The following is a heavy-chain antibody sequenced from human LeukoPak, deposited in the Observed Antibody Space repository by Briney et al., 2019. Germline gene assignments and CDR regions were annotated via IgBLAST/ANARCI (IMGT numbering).Heavy chain of an antibody. CDR2: IYYSGTT. CDR1: GGLISISTYY. J-gene: IGHJ6*03. V-gene: IGHV4-39*07. CDR3: ARSSVPYYYYNYYMDV. Sequence: PSETLSLTCTVSGGLISISTYYWGWIRQPPGKGLEWIGSIYYSGTTHYNPSLKSRVTIAVDTSKNQFSLKLSSVTAADTAVYYCARSSVPYYYYNYYMDVWGKGTTVTISS. D-gene: IGHD3-22*01.